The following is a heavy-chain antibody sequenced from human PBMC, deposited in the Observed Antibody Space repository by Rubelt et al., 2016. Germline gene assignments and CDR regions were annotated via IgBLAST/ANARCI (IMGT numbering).Heavy chain of an antibody. Sequence: EVQLVESGGGLVKPGGSLRLSCAASGFTFRRYWMHWVRQAPGKGLVWVSRINEVGSNTNYADSVEGRFTISRDNAKNTVSLQMNSLRADDTAVYYCATGAGSYFDLWGRGTLVTVSS. CDR3: ATGAGSYFDL. V-gene: IGHV3-74*02. D-gene: IGHD7-27*01. CDR2: INEVGSNT. CDR1: GFTFRRYW. J-gene: IGHJ2*01.